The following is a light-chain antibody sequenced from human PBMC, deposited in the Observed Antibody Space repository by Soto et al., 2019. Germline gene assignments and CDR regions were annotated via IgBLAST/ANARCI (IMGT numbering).Light chain of an antibody. CDR2: EVS. V-gene: IGLV2-14*01. J-gene: IGLJ2*01. CDR1: GSDIGGYNY. CDR3: TSYTSSSSVV. Sequence: QSALTQPASVSGSPGQSITISCTGTGSDIGGYNYVSWYQQHPGKAPKVMIYEVSNRPXXVSNRFSASKSGNTASLTISGXXXXDXXDYYCTSYTSSSSVVFGGGTKLTVL.